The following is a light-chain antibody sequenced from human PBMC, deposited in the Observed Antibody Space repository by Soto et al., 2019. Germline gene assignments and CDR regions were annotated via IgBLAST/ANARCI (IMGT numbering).Light chain of an antibody. CDR2: SDT. CDR1: RSDIGDNA. Sequence: QTVVTQPPSASGTPGQRVTISCSGSRSDIGDNAVNWYQQLPGTAPKLLIYSDTQRPSGVPDRFSGSKSGTSASLAISGLQSADEDDYYCAAWDDSLNGRVFGGGTKLTVL. CDR3: AAWDDSLNGRV. V-gene: IGLV1-44*01. J-gene: IGLJ3*02.